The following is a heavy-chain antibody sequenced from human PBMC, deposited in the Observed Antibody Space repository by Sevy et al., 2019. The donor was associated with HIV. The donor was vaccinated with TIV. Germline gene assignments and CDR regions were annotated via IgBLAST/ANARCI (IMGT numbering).Heavy chain of an antibody. V-gene: IGHV3-53*01. D-gene: IGHD3-16*01. Sequence: MSWVRQAPGKGLEWVAGVTSDGTTYYADSVRDRFTVSRDNSKNTLYLQLNSLGADDTAVFYCAGGDTTMITDLDYWGQGTLVTVSS. CDR2: VTSDGTT. CDR3: AGGDTTMITDLDY. J-gene: IGHJ4*02.